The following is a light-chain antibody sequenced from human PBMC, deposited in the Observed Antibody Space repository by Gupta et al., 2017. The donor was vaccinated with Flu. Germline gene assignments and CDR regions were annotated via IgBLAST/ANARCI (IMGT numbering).Light chain of an antibody. CDR1: SSDVGRSDY. J-gene: IGLJ1*01. Sequence: QSALTQPASVSGSPGQSITISCTGTSSDVGRSDYVSWYQQHPDKAPKLIIYDVTNRPPGVSSRFSGSKSGNTASLTISGLQAEDETDYYCSSYTSGSTFYVFGTGTKVTVL. CDR3: SSYTSGSTFYV. V-gene: IGLV2-14*01. CDR2: DVT.